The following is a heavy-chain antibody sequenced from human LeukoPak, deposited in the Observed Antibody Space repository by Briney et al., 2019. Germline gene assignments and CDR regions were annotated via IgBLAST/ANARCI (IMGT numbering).Heavy chain of an antibody. V-gene: IGHV1-2*02. CDR3: ARDSQYCSGGSCYGY. CDR2: INPNSGGT. D-gene: IGHD2-15*01. CDR1: GYTFTGYY. J-gene: IGHJ4*02. Sequence: ASVKVSCKASGYTFTGYYMHWVRQAPGQGLEWMGWINPNSGGTNYAQKFQGRVTMTSDTSISTAYMELSRLRSDDTAVYYCARDSQYCSGGSCYGYWGQGTLVTVSS.